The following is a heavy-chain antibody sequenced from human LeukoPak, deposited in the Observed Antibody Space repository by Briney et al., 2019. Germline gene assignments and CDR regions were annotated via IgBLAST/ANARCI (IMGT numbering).Heavy chain of an antibody. CDR1: GFTFNTYS. Sequence: PGGSLRLSCEASGFTFNTYSMNWARQAPGKGLEWVSSIDSSGGYMFYADSVKGRFIISRDNAKDSLYLQMNSLRVEGTAVYYCLRGDRRDYWVQGTLVTVSS. CDR2: IDSSGGYM. CDR3: LRGDRRDY. J-gene: IGHJ4*02. V-gene: IGHV3-21*06.